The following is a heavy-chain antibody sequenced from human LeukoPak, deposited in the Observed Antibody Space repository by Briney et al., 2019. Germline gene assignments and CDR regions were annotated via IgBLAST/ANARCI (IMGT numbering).Heavy chain of an antibody. CDR3: ARATYYYDSSGYWYFDL. V-gene: IGHV4-38-2*01. D-gene: IGHD3-22*01. CDR2: IYHSGST. Sequence: SETLSLTCAVSGYSISSGYYWGWIRQPPGKGLEWIGSIYHSGSTYYNPSLKSRVTISVDTSKNQFSLKLSSVTAADTAVYYCARATYYYDSSGYWYFDLWGRGTLVTVSS. CDR1: GYSISSGYY. J-gene: IGHJ2*01.